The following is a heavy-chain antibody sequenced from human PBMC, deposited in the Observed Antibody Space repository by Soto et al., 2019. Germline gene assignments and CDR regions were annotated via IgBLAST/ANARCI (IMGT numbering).Heavy chain of an antibody. CDR2: IYYSGST. CDR3: ARVGDFWSGYTTLDY. V-gene: IGHV4-59*01. CDR1: GGSISSYY. J-gene: IGHJ4*02. D-gene: IGHD3-3*01. Sequence: SETLSLTCTVSGGSISSYYWSWIRQPPGKGLEWIGYIYYSGSTNYNPSLKSRVTISVDTSKNQFSLKLSSVTAADTAVYYCARVGDFWSGYTTLDYWGQGTLVTVS.